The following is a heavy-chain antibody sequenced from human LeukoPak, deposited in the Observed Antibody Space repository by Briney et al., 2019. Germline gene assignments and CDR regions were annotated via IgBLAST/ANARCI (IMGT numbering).Heavy chain of an antibody. J-gene: IGHJ4*02. CDR1: GGTFSSYA. V-gene: IGHV1-69*06. CDR3: ARSRDILTGYYLIYFDY. CDR2: IIPIFGTA. Sequence: GSSVKVSCKASGGTFSSYAISWVRQAPGQGLEWMGGIIPIFGTANYAQKFQGRVTITADKSTSTAYMELSSLRSEDTAVYYCARSRDILTGYYLIYFDYWGQGTLVTVSS. D-gene: IGHD3-9*01.